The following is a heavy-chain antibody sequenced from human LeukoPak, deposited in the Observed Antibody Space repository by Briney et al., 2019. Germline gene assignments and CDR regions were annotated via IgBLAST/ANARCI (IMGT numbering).Heavy chain of an antibody. J-gene: IGHJ4*02. CDR2: ISGSGDST. CDR1: GFTFSSYA. CDR3: AKTYRYCSSTSCYNY. V-gene: IGHV3-23*01. D-gene: IGHD2-2*02. Sequence: GGSLRLSCAASGFTFSSYAMSWVRQAPGKGLEWVSGISGSGDSTYYADSVKGRFTISRDNSKNTLYLQMNNLRAEDTAVYYCAKTYRYCSSTSCYNYWGQGTLVTVSS.